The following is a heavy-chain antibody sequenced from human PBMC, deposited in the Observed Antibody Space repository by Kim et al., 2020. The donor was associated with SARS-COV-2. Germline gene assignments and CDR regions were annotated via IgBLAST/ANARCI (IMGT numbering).Heavy chain of an antibody. CDR3: ARGSMSGTVFDY. CDR1: GFTFSSYW. CDR2: IKQDGSEK. J-gene: IGHJ4*02. V-gene: IGHV3-7*01. Sequence: GGSLRLSCAASGFTFSSYWMNWVRQAPGKGLEWVTNIKQDGSEKDYVDSVKGRFTISRDNAQNSLYLHMNSLRAEDTAVYYCARGSMSGTVFDYWGQGSLVTVSS. D-gene: IGHD6-13*01.